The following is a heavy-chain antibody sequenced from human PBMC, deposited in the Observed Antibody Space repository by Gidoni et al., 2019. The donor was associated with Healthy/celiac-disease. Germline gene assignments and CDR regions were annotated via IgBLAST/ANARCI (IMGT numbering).Heavy chain of an antibody. D-gene: IGHD1-1*01. CDR1: GYSFTSYW. Sequence: EVQLVQSGAAVKKPGESLTISCKGSGYSFTSYWIGGVRQMPGKGLEWMGSIYPGDADTRYSKYVQGQVTISADKSISTAYMQWSRLKASETAMYYCARRTGTTLGSGRWFDPWGQGTLVTVSS. CDR2: IYPGDADT. J-gene: IGHJ5*02. V-gene: IGHV5-51*03. CDR3: ARRTGTTLGSGRWFDP.